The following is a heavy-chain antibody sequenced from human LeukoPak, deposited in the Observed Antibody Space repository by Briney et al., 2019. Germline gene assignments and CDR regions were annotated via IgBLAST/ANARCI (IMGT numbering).Heavy chain of an antibody. CDR2: INHSGST. V-gene: IGHV4-34*01. CDR3: ARGNRGVLRYFDWLPDFDY. Sequence: SETLSLTCAIYGGSFSRYYWSWIRQPPGKGLEWIGEINHSGSTNYNPSLKSRVTISVDMSKNQFSLKLSSVTAADTAVYYCARGNRGVLRYFDWLPDFDYWGQGTLVTVSS. CDR1: GGSFSRYY. D-gene: IGHD3-9*01. J-gene: IGHJ4*02.